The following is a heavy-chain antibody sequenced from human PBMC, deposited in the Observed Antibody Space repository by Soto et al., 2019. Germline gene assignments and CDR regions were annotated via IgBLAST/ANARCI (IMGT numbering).Heavy chain of an antibody. CDR3: ARGGKALRFLEWLPAFDY. V-gene: IGHV4-34*01. Sequence: NPSETLSLTCAVYGGSFSGYYWSWIRQPPGKGLEWIGEINHSGSTNYNPSLKSRVTISVDTSKNQFSLKLSSVTAADTAVYYCARGGKALRFLEWLPAFDYWGQGTLVTVS. CDR1: GGSFSGYY. J-gene: IGHJ4*02. CDR2: INHSGST. D-gene: IGHD3-3*01.